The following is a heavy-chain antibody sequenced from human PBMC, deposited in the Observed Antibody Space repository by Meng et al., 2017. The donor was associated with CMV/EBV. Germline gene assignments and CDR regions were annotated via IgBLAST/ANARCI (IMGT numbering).Heavy chain of an antibody. CDR2: INPNSGGT. Sequence: ASVKVSCKASGYTFTGYYMHWVRQAPGQGLEWMGWINPNSGGTNYAQKFQDRVTMTRDTSISTAYMELSRLRSDDTAVYYCAGGGRYQLLFSYYYYGMDVWGQGTTVTVSS. D-gene: IGHD2-2*01. V-gene: IGHV1-2*02. J-gene: IGHJ6*02. CDR1: GYTFTGYY. CDR3: AGGGRYQLLFSYYYYGMDV.